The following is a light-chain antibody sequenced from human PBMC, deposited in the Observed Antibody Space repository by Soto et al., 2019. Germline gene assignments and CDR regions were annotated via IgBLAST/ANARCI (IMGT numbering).Light chain of an antibody. J-gene: IGLJ1*01. CDR1: SSYVGGYNY. Sequence: QSVLTQPPSASGSPGPSVTLSCTGTSSYVGGYNYVSWYQQHTGKAPKHMIYDVSKRPSGVPDRFSGSKSGKTGSLTVSGLQAEDEADYYCSGYAGSNNYVFGAGTKLTVL. V-gene: IGLV2-8*01. CDR3: SGYAGSNNYV. CDR2: DVS.